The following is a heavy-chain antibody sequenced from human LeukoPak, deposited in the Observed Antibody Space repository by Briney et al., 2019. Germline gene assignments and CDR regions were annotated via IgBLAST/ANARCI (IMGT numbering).Heavy chain of an antibody. V-gene: IGHV3-23*01. CDR2: ISGSGGST. CDR1: GFTFSSYA. J-gene: IGHJ4*02. D-gene: IGHD2-2*01. Sequence: GGSLRLSCAASGFTFSSYAMSWVRQAPGKGLEWVSAISGSGGSTYYADSVKGRFTISRDNAKNSMYLQMNSLRAEDTAVYYCARVLPVASRGYWGQGTLVTVSS. CDR3: ARVLPVASRGY.